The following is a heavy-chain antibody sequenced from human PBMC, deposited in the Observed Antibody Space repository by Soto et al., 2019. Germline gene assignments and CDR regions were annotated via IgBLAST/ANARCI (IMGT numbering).Heavy chain of an antibody. Sequence: PSETLSLTCTVSGGSISSGDYYWSWIRQPPGKGLEWIGYIYYSGSTYCNPSLKSRVTISVDTSKNQFSLKLSSVTAADTAVYYCARARGDGYTFGYWGQGTLVTVSS. D-gene: IGHD5-12*01. J-gene: IGHJ4*02. CDR3: ARARGDGYTFGY. CDR2: IYYSGST. CDR1: GGSISSGDYY. V-gene: IGHV4-30-4*01.